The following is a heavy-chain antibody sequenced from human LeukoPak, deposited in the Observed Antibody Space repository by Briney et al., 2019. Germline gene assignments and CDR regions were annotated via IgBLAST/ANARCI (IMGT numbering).Heavy chain of an antibody. Sequence: PSETLSLTCTVSGDSISSYYWSWLRQPAGKGLEWIGRIYTSGSTNYNPSLKSRLTMSVDTSKNQFSLKLSSVTAADTAVYYCARDVVAAAGTWDYWGQGTLVTVSS. D-gene: IGHD6-13*01. CDR1: GDSISSYY. J-gene: IGHJ4*02. CDR2: IYTSGST. V-gene: IGHV4-4*07. CDR3: ARDVVAAAGTWDY.